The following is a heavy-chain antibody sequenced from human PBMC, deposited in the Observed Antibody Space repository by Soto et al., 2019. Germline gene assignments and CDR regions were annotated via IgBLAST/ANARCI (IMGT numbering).Heavy chain of an antibody. CDR3: ARHYYVYYGMDV. D-gene: IGHD3-10*02. V-gene: IGHV4-39*01. Sequence: PSETLSLTCTVSGGSISSSSYYWGWIRQPPGKGLEWIGSIYYSGSTYYNPSLKSRVTISVDTSKSQFSLKLSSVTAADTAVYYCARHYYVYYGMDVWGQGTTVTVSS. J-gene: IGHJ6*02. CDR1: GGSISSSSYY. CDR2: IYYSGST.